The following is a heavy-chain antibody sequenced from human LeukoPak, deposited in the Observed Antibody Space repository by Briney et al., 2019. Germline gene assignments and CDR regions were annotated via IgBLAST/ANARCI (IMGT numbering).Heavy chain of an antibody. CDR2: ISYDGSNK. CDR1: GFTFSSYA. J-gene: IGHJ4*02. V-gene: IGHV3-30-3*01. Sequence: PGRSLRLSCAASGFTFSSYAMHWVRQAPGKGLEWVAVISYDGSNKYYADSVKGRFTISRDNSKNTLYLQMNSLRAEDTAVYCCARECDQSKYRNTYFFDYWGQGTLVTVSS. CDR3: ARECDQSKYRNTYFFDY. D-gene: IGHD2/OR15-2a*01.